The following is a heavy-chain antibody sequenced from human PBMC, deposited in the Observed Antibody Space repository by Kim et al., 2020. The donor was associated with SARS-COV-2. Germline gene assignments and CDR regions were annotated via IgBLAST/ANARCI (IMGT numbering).Heavy chain of an antibody. CDR1: GFTFSSHW. Sequence: GGSLRLSCAASGFTFSSHWMYWVRQVPGKGLMWVSRIDGDGSGTNYADSVKGRFTISRDNAKSTLYLQMNSLRVDDPAVYYCARDENWSLDYWGQGTLVTVSS. CDR2: IDGDGSGT. CDR3: ARDENWSLDY. J-gene: IGHJ4*02. V-gene: IGHV3-74*01. D-gene: IGHD1-1*01.